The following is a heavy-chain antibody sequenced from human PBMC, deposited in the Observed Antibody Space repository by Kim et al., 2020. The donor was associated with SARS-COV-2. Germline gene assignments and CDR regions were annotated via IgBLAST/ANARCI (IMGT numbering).Heavy chain of an antibody. Sequence: YPGSVEGRFTISRENAKNSLYLQMHNLRAGDTAVYFCARGAVLGTYGMDVWGQGTTVTVSS. CDR3: ARGAVLGTYGMDV. J-gene: IGHJ6*02. V-gene: IGHV3-13*01. D-gene: IGHD6-19*01.